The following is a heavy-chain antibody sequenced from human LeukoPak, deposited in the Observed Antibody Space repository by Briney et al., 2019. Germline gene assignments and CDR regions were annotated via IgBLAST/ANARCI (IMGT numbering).Heavy chain of an antibody. CDR3: AKVKGSGWYQAFDI. CDR1: GFTFTDYW. D-gene: IGHD6-19*01. CDR2: ISGSGGST. V-gene: IGHV3-23*01. Sequence: GSLRLSCTTSGFTFTDYWMTWVRQAPGKGLEWVSAISGSGGSTYYADSVKGRFTISRDNSKNTLYLQMNSLRAEDTAVYYCAKVKGSGWYQAFDIWGQGTMVTVSS. J-gene: IGHJ3*02.